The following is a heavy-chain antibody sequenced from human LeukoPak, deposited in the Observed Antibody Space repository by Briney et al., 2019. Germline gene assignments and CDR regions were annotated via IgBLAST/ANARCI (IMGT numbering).Heavy chain of an antibody. V-gene: IGHV1-58*01. D-gene: IGHD2-2*01. Sequence: SVKVSCKASGFTFTSSAVQWVRQARGQRLEWIGWIFVGSGNTNYAQKFQERVTITRDMSTSTAYMELSSLRSEDTAVYYCAAEPDIVVVPAGEDYYYGMDVWGQGTTVTVSS. J-gene: IGHJ6*02. CDR2: IFVGSGNT. CDR1: GFTFTSSA. CDR3: AAEPDIVVVPAGEDYYYGMDV.